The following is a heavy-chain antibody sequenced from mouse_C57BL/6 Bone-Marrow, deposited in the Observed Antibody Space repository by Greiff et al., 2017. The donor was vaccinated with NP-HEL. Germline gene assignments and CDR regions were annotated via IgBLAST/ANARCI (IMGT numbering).Heavy chain of an antibody. V-gene: IGHV5-16*01. D-gene: IGHD1-1*01. CDR2: INYDGSST. J-gene: IGHJ1*03. CDR3: AREGFTTVVATHWYFDV. CDR1: GFTFSDYY. Sequence: EVKLVESEGGLVQPGSSMKLSCTASGFTFSDYYMAWVRQVPEKGLEWVANINYDGSSTYYLDSLKSRFIISRDNAKNILYLQMSSLKSEDTATYYCAREGFTTVVATHWYFDVWGTGTTVTVSS.